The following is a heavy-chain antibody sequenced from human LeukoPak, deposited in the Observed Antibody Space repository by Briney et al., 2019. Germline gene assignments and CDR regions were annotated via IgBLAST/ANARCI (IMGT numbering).Heavy chain of an antibody. J-gene: IGHJ5*02. CDR2: IYYSGSP. D-gene: IGHD3-10*01. Sequence: PSETLSLTCAVSGGSINSGGYSWSWIRQPPGKGLEWIAYIYYSGSPYYNPSLKSRVTISVDRSKNQFSLRLSSVTAADTAMYYCARVDGSGTYGVWFDPWGQGTLVTVSS. CDR1: GGSINSGGYS. CDR3: ARVDGSGTYGVWFDP. V-gene: IGHV4-30-2*01.